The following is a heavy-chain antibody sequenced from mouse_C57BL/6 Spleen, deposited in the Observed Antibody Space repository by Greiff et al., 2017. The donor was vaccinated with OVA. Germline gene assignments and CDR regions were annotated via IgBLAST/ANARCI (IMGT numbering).Heavy chain of an antibody. CDR3: ARETDEGPSWFAY. V-gene: IGHV3-6*01. CDR2: ISYDGSN. CDR1: GYSITSGYY. Sequence: VQLQESGPGLVKPSQSLSLTCSVTGYSITSGYYWNWIRQFPGNKLEWMGYISYDGSNNYNPSLKNRISITRDTSKNQFFLKLNSVTTEDTATYYCARETDEGPSWFAYWGQGTLVTVSA. J-gene: IGHJ3*01.